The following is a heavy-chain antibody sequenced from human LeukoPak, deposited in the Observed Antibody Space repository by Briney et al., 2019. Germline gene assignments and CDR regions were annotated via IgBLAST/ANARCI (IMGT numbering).Heavy chain of an antibody. CDR2: INPTGGST. CDR1: GYTFTSYY. D-gene: IGHD1-26*01. Sequence: GASVKVSCKASGYTFTSYYMHWVRQAPGEGLEWMGIINPTGGSTSYAQKFQGRVTMTRDTSTSTVYMELGSLRSEDTAVYYCARNLMSYSSPFDYWGQGTLVTVSS. J-gene: IGHJ4*02. CDR3: ARNLMSYSSPFDY. V-gene: IGHV1-46*01.